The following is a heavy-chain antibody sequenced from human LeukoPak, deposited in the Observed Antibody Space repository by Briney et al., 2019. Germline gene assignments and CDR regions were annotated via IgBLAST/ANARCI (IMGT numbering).Heavy chain of an antibody. V-gene: IGHV4-59*01. Sequence: WETLSLTCTVSCSPISSLYWNWVRQPPGKGLEWIGYTYYSGSSSYNPSLKNRATISVDKSRSHLSLKIYSVTPADTALYFCAREPGAEDFGGFDYWGQGTLVTVSS. CDR2: TYYSGSS. CDR3: AREPGAEDFGGFDY. J-gene: IGHJ4*02. CDR1: CSPISSLY. D-gene: IGHD2-15*01.